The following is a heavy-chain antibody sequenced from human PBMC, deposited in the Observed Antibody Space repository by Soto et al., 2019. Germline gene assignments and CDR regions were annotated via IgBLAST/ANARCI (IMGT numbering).Heavy chain of an antibody. CDR1: GYTFSNFW. CDR2: IYPGDHET. D-gene: IGHD6-13*01. CDR3: ARSPRSSPYFDY. Sequence: GESLKIACQWPGYTFSNFWIGWVRQLPGKGLEWIGIIYPGDHETRYSPSFHGKVTISGDKSINTAYLQWNSLEASDTAFYFCARSPRSSPYFDYWGQGALVTVSS. V-gene: IGHV5-51*01. J-gene: IGHJ4*02.